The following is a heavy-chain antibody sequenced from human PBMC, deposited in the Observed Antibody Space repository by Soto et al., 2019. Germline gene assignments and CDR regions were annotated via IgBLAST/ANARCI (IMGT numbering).Heavy chain of an antibody. D-gene: IGHD6-19*01. CDR2: INAGNGNT. CDR1: GYTFTSYA. CDR3: ARDFEHWLVQMSAFDI. J-gene: IGHJ3*02. Sequence: ASVKVSCKASGYTFTSYAMHWVRQAPGQRLEWMGWINAGNGNTKYSQKFQGRVTITRDTSASTAYMELSSLRSEDTAVYYCARDFEHWLVQMSAFDIWGQGTMVTVSS. V-gene: IGHV1-3*01.